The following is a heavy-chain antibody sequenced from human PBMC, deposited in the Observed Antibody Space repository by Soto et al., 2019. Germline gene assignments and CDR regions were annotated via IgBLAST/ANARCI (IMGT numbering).Heavy chain of an antibody. CDR3: AGVLEGYCSGGSCSHYFDY. J-gene: IGHJ4*02. CDR1: GGSISSGGYY. D-gene: IGHD2-15*01. Sequence: QVQLQESGPGLVKPSQTLSLTCTVSGGSISSGGYYWSWIRQHPGKGLEWIGYIYYSGSTYYNPSLKSRVTISVDTSKNQFSLKLSSVTAADTAVYYCAGVLEGYCSGGSCSHYFDYWGQGTLVTVSS. CDR2: IYYSGST. V-gene: IGHV4-31*03.